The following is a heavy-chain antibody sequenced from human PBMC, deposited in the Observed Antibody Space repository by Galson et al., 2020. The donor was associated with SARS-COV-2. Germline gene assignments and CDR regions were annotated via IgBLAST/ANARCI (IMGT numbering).Heavy chain of an antibody. D-gene: IGHD3-10*01. CDR1: GFTFDDYA. Sequence: TGGSLRLSCAASGFTFDDYAMHWVRQAPGQGLEWVSGISWNSGSIGYADSVKGRFTISRDNAKNSLYLQMNSLRPEDTALYYCAKRRFGDWSFDYWGQGTLVTVSS. J-gene: IGHJ4*02. CDR3: AKRRFGDWSFDY. CDR2: ISWNSGSI. V-gene: IGHV3-9*01.